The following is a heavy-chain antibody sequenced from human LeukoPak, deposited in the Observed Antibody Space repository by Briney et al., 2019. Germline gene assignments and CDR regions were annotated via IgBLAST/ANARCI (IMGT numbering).Heavy chain of an antibody. V-gene: IGHV1-69*04. Sequence: SVKVSCKASGGTFSSYAISWVRQAPGQGLEWMGRIIPILGIAYYAQKFQGRVTITADKSTSTAYMELRSLRSEEPAVYYFARDRYGYNREFDYWGQGTLVTVSS. D-gene: IGHD5-24*01. CDR3: ARDRYGYNREFDY. J-gene: IGHJ4*02. CDR2: IIPILGIA. CDR1: GGTFSSYA.